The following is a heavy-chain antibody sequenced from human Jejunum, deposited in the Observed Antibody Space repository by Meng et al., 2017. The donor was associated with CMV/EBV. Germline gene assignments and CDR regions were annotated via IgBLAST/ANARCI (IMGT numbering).Heavy chain of an antibody. D-gene: IGHD2-2*02. CDR3: ARGPYCSSINCYSAD. CDR1: GYTFTGYY. CDR2: IYPNDGDT. J-gene: IGHJ4*02. V-gene: IGHV1-2*02. Sequence: QVQLVQSGAEVKKPGASVKVSCKASGYTFTGYYIHWVRQAPGQGLEWMGWIYPNDGDTKYAQRFQGRVTMTRDTSTSMAYMDLSSLRSDDTAVYYCARGPYCSSINCYSADWGQGTLVTVSS.